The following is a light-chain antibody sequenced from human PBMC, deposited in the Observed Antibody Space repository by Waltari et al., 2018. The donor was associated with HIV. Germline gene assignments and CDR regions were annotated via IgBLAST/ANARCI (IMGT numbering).Light chain of an antibody. Sequence: DIQMTQSPSSLSASVGDRVTITCRASQGISNYVAWFQQKPGKAPKSLIYAASSLQSGVPPKFSGSGAGTDCTLTISSLQPEDFATYYCQQYNSYPLLTFGGGTKVEIK. V-gene: IGKV1-16*02. CDR3: QQYNSYPLLT. CDR2: AAS. CDR1: QGISNY. J-gene: IGKJ4*01.